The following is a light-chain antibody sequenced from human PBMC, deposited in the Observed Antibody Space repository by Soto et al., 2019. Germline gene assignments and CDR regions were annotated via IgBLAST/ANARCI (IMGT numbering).Light chain of an antibody. CDR2: GAS. Sequence: EIVMTQSPATLSVSPGERATLSCRASQSINSNLAWYQQKPGQAPRLLIYGASTRATGVPARFSGSGSGTEFTLTISSLQCEDFAVYYCQQYSNWWSFGQGTKVDIK. V-gene: IGKV3-15*01. CDR1: QSINSN. CDR3: QQYSNWWS. J-gene: IGKJ1*01.